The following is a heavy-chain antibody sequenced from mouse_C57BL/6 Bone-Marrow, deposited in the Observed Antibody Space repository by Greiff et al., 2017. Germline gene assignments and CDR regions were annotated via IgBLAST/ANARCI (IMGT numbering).Heavy chain of an antibody. CDR3: ARPGGSSPYYYAMDY. J-gene: IGHJ4*01. V-gene: IGHV5-4*03. Sequence: EVKLVESGGGLVKPGGSLKLSCAASGFTFSSYAMSWVRQTPEKRLEWVATISDGGSYTYYPDNVKGRFPISRDNAKNDLYLQMSHLKSEDTAMYYCARPGGSSPYYYAMDYWGQGTSVTVSS. CDR2: ISDGGSYT. CDR1: GFTFSSYA. D-gene: IGHD1-1*01.